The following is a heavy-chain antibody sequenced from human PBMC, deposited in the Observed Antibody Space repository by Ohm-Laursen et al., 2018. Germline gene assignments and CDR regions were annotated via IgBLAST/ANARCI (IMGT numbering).Heavy chain of an antibody. CDR3: ASQYYDYVWGSYRPAVGMDV. CDR2: IWYDGSNK. CDR1: GFTFISYG. Sequence: SLRLSCAASGFTFISYGMHWVRQAPGKGLEWVAVIWYDGSNKYYADSVKGRFTISRDNSKNTLYLQMNSLRAEDTAVYYCASQYYDYVWGSYRPAVGMDVWGQGTTVTVSS. D-gene: IGHD3-16*02. V-gene: IGHV3-33*01. J-gene: IGHJ6*02.